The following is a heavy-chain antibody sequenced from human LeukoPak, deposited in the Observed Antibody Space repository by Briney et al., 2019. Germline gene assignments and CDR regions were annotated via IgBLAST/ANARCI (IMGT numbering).Heavy chain of an antibody. D-gene: IGHD2-15*01. V-gene: IGHV3-23*01. CDR2: ISGSGGST. CDR1: GFTFSTYA. Sequence: GGSLRLSCAASGFTFSTYAMTWDRQAPGKGLEWVSVISGSGGSTYYADSVKGRFTLSRDNSKNTIYLQMNSLRAEDTAVYYCAKSIGGVVVVAADYWGQGTLVTVSS. CDR3: AKSIGGVVVVAADY. J-gene: IGHJ4*02.